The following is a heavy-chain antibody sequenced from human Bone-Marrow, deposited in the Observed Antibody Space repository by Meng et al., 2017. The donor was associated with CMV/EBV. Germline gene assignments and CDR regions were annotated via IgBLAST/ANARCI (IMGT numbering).Heavy chain of an antibody. CDR3: AREVRGAAPDD. Sequence: GGSLKISCAASGFTFSSYSMNWVRQAPGKGLEWVSSITTGSINMYYADSVHGRFSISRDDAKDSLFLQMNSLRVEDTAVYFCAREVRGAAPDDWGQGTLVTVSS. CDR1: GFTFSSYS. J-gene: IGHJ4*02. V-gene: IGHV3-21*01. CDR2: ITTGSINM.